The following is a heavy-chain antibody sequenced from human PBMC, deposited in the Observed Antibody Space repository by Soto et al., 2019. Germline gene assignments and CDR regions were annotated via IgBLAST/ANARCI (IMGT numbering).Heavy chain of an antibody. V-gene: IGHV3-23*01. J-gene: IGHJ6*02. D-gene: IGHD3-22*01. CDR2: ISGSGGST. CDR3: AKVSSGYYPYYYGMDV. Sequence: EVQLLESGGGLVQPGGSLRLSCAASGFTFSSYAMSWVRQAPGKGLEWVSAISGSGGSTYYADSVKGRFTISIDNSKNTLYLQMNSLRAEDTAVYYCAKVSSGYYPYYYGMDVWGQGTTVTVSS. CDR1: GFTFSSYA.